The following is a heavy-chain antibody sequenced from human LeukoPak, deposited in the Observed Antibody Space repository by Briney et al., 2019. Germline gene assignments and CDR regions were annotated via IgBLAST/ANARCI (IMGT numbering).Heavy chain of an antibody. J-gene: IGHJ4*02. CDR2: INHSGST. Sequence: SETLSLTCAVYGGSFSGYYWSWIRQPPGKGLEWIGEINHSGSTNYNPSLKSRVTISVDTSKNQFSLKLSSVTAADTAVYYCARVYDSSGGFDYWGQGTLVTVSS. V-gene: IGHV4-34*01. D-gene: IGHD3-22*01. CDR1: GGSFSGYY. CDR3: ARVYDSSGGFDY.